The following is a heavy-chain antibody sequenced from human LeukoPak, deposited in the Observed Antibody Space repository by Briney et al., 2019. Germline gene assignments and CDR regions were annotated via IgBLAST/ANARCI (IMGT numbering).Heavy chain of an antibody. CDR3: ARALGSVGYVYFDY. Sequence: PSETLSLTCTVSGGSISRNYWSWIRKPPGKGLQWIGYIYYTGSINYNPSPKSRVTISVDTSKNQFSLRLSSVTAADTAVYYCARALGSVGYVYFDYWGQGTLVTVSS. CDR1: GGSISRNY. J-gene: IGHJ4*02. V-gene: IGHV4-59*01. D-gene: IGHD5-12*01. CDR2: IYYTGSI.